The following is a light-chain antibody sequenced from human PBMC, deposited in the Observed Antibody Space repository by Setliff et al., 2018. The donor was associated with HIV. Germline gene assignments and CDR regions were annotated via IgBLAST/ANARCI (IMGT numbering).Light chain of an antibody. CDR3: CSYAGSYTLL. Sequence: QSALTQPASVSGSPGQSITISCTGTSSDVGSYNLVSWYQQRPGKAPKLMIYEVSKRPSGVSNRFSGSKSGNAASLTISGLQSEDEADYYCCSYAGSYTLLFGGGTK. J-gene: IGLJ2*01. CDR1: SSDVGSYNL. V-gene: IGLV2-23*02. CDR2: EVS.